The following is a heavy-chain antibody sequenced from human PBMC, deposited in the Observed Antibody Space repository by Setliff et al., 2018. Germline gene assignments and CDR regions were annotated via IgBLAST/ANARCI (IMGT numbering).Heavy chain of an antibody. CDR2: IYHSGST. V-gene: IGHV4-39*07. D-gene: IGHD4-4*01. CDR1: GGSISSGSYY. CDR3: ARARYSNFLNWFDP. J-gene: IGHJ5*02. Sequence: ETLSLTCTVSGGSISSGSYYWGWIRQPPGKGLEWIGSIYHSGSTYYNPSLKSRVTISVDTSKNQFSLKLSSVTAADTAVYYCARARYSNFLNWFDPWGQGTLVTVSS.